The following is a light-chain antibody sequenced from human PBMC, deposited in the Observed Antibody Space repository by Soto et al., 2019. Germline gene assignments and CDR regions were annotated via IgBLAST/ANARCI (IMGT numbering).Light chain of an antibody. CDR3: SSYTSSSTLVV. J-gene: IGLJ2*01. CDR2: DVS. CDR1: SSDVGGYNY. V-gene: IGLV2-14*01. Sequence: QSALTQPASVSGSPGQSITISCTGTSSDVGGYNYVSWYQENPGKAPKLMIYDVSNRPSGVSNRFSGSKSGNTASLTISGLHAEDEAEYYSSSYTSSSTLVVFGGGAKLTVL.